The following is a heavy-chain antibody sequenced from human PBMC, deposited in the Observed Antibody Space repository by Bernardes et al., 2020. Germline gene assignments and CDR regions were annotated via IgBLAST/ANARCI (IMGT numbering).Heavy chain of an antibody. J-gene: IGHJ6*03. CDR3: ARGGDFYYMDV. V-gene: IGHV1-18*01. CDR2: ISVYSGNT. Sequence: ASVKVSCKASGYTFISYGITWLRQAPGQGLEWIGWISVYSGNTNYAQKVQGRVTMTTDTSTSTAYMELRSLRSDDTAVYYCARGGDFYYMDVWGKGTTVTVSS. CDR1: GYTFISYG.